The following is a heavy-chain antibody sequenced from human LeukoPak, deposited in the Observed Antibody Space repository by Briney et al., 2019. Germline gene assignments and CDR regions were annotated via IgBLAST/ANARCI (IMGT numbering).Heavy chain of an antibody. CDR2: ISASGRST. J-gene: IGHJ5*02. CDR1: GFTFTNYA. D-gene: IGHD1-26*01. CDR3: ANSGSSLPET. V-gene: IGHV3-23*01. Sequence: GGSLRLSCAASGFTFTNYAMSWVRQAPGKGLDRVSGISASGRSTYYADSVKGRFTISRDNSKNTLYLQMNSLRAEDTAVYYCANSGSSLPETWGQGTLVTVSS.